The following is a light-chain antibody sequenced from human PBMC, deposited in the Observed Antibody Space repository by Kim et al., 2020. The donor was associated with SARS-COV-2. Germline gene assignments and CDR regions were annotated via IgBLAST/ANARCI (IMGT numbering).Light chain of an antibody. CDR1: SGDIGGYNY. Sequence: QSALTQPASVSGSPGQSITISCTGTSGDIGGYNYVSWYQQHPGRAPKLIIFNVNNRPSGVSDRFSGSESGNTASLTISGLQTEDEAYFYCTSYTTLSTLIFGGGTQLTVL. CDR3: TSYTTLSTLI. CDR2: NVN. V-gene: IGLV2-14*03. J-gene: IGLJ2*01.